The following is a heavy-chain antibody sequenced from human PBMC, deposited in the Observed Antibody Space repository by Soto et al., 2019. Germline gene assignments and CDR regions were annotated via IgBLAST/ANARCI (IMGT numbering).Heavy chain of an antibody. D-gene: IGHD2-21*02. J-gene: IGHJ4*02. CDR2: ISTSIDAT. Sequence: GGSLRLSXAASGFTFSNYAMGWVRQAPGKGLEWVSSISTSIDATYYADSVKGRFTISRDDSKNMVYLQMNSLRAEDTAVYYCAKDQTVAARNFDHWGQGTLVTVLL. CDR1: GFTFSNYA. CDR3: AKDQTVAARNFDH. V-gene: IGHV3-23*01.